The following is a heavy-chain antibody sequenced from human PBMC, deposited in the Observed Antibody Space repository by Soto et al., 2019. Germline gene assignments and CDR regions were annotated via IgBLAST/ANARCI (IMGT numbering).Heavy chain of an antibody. V-gene: IGHV4-61*01. CDR1: GGSVSSGSYY. J-gene: IGHJ5*02. CDR3: ARDFPEVSLDSSGYYYLNWFDP. D-gene: IGHD3-22*01. Sequence: KPSETLSLTCTVSGGSVSSGSYYWSWIRQPPGKGLEWIGYIYYSGSTNYNPSLKSRVTVSVDTSKNQFSLKLSSVTAADTAVYYCARDFPEVSLDSSGYYYLNWFDPWGQGTLVTVSS. CDR2: IYYSGST.